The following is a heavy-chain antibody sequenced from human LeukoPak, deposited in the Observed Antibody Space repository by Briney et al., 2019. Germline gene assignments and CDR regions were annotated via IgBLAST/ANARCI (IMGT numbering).Heavy chain of an antibody. CDR1: GFTFEDYA. J-gene: IGHJ4*02. CDR3: VKDLVSSGYHYFDF. Sequence: AGGSLRLSCGASGFTFEDYAMHWVRQAPGKGLEGVSGITWNSGSIGYADSVKGRFTISRNNAKSFLYLEMNSLRVDDTALYYCVKDLVSSGYHYFDFWGQETLVTVSS. V-gene: IGHV3-9*01. D-gene: IGHD3-22*01. CDR2: ITWNSGSI.